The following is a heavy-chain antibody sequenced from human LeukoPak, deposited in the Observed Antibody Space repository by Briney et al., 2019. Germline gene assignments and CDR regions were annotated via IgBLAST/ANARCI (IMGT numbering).Heavy chain of an antibody. CDR1: GGTFSSYA. Sequence: SVKVSCKASGGTFSSYAISWVRQAPGQGLEWMGRIIPILGIANYAQKFQGRVTITADKSTSTAYMELSSLRSEDTAVYYCARDPIVGATAVHWFDPWGQGTLVTVSS. J-gene: IGHJ5*02. D-gene: IGHD1-26*01. V-gene: IGHV1-69*04. CDR2: IIPILGIA. CDR3: ARDPIVGATAVHWFDP.